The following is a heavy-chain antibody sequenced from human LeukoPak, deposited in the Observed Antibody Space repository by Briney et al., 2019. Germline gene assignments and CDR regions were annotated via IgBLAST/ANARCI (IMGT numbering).Heavy chain of an antibody. D-gene: IGHD6-13*01. CDR1: TFTFSSYW. CDR2: INQDGSVK. Sequence: GGSLRLSCAASTFTFSSYWMSWVRQAPGEGLEFVANINQDGSVKNYVGSVKGRFTISRDNAKNSLYLQMNSLRVDDTAVYYCARDPGSSSFDYWGQGTLVTVSS. CDR3: ARDPGSSSFDY. J-gene: IGHJ4*02. V-gene: IGHV3-7*01.